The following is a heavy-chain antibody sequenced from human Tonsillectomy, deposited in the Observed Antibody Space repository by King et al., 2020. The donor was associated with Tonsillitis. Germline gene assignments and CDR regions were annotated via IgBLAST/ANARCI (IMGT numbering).Heavy chain of an antibody. Sequence: QLVQSGAEVKKPGSSVKVSCKASGGTFSSYAISWVRQAPGQGLEWMGRIIPILDIGNYAQKFQGRVTITADKSTSTAYMELSSLKSEDTAVYYCAIMSASDARYPGILAAGENFQHWGQGTLVTVSS. CDR1: GGTFSSYA. CDR3: AIMSASDARYPGILAAGENFQH. CDR2: IIPILDIG. J-gene: IGHJ1*01. V-gene: IGHV1-69*04. D-gene: IGHD6-13*01.